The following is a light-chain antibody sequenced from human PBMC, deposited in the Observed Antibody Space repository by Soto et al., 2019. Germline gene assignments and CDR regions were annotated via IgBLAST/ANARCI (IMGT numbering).Light chain of an antibody. J-gene: IGLJ3*02. Sequence: QSVLTQPASVSGSPGQSITISCTGTSSDVGGYNYVSWYQQHPGKAPKLMIYEVSNRPSGISNRFSGSKSGNAASLTISGLQADDEADYYCSSYTSSNTEVFGGGTKLTVL. CDR3: SSYTSSNTEV. CDR2: EVS. CDR1: SSDVGGYNY. V-gene: IGLV2-14*01.